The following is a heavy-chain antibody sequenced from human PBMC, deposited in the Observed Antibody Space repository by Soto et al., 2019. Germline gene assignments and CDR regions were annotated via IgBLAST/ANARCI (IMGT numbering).Heavy chain of an antibody. D-gene: IGHD1-26*01. CDR3: ARRGSGSYYDY. CDR2: ISGSGDST. J-gene: IGHJ4*02. V-gene: IGHV3-23*01. Sequence: EVQLLESGGGLVQPGGSLRLSCGASGFTFSSYAMRWVHQAPGKGLEWVSAISGSGDSTYYADSVKGRFTISRDNSKNTLYLQMNSLRAEDTAVYYCARRGSGSYYDYWGQGTLVTVSS. CDR1: GFTFSSYA.